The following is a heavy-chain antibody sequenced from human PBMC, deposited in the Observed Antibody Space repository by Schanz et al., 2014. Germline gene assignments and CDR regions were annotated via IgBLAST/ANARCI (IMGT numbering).Heavy chain of an antibody. CDR1: GFTVSSNY. CDR3: VRDTDYHFDY. V-gene: IGHV3-66*01. CDR2: IYRGGST. Sequence: EVQLVESGGGLVQPGGSLRLSCAASGFTVSSNYMSWVRQAPGKGLEWVSVIYRGGSTYYADSVKGRFTISRDNSKNALYLQMNSLRAEDTAVYYCVRDTDYHFDYWGQGTVVTVSS. D-gene: IGHD4-17*01. J-gene: IGHJ3*01.